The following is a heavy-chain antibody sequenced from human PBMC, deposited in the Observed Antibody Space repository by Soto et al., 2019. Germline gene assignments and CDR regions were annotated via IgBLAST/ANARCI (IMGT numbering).Heavy chain of an antibody. CDR3: ARGSGGYSYYGVDV. CDR2: ISYDGSNK. D-gene: IGHD3-16*01. CDR1: GFTFSGYA. V-gene: IGHV3-30-3*01. Sequence: GGSLRLSCAASGFTFSGYAMHWVRQAPGKGLEWVALISYDGSNKYYADSVKGRFTISRDSSKNTMYLQMNSLRAEDTAVFYCARGSGGYSYYGVDVWGQGTTVTVSS. J-gene: IGHJ6*02.